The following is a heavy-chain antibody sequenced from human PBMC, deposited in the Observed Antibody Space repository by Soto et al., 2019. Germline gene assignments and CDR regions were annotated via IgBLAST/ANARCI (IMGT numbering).Heavy chain of an antibody. CDR2: ISTTSGNT. CDR3: ARDNGYYDF. Sequence: ASVKVSCKTSGYTFSSYSINWVRQAPGQGLEWMAWISTTSGNTHYAERVQGRVTVTLDKSARTAFMEMWGLTSDDTAVYFCARDNGYYDFWGQGTLVTVSS. CDR1: GYTFSSYS. J-gene: IGHJ4*02. V-gene: IGHV1-18*01. D-gene: IGHD2-8*01.